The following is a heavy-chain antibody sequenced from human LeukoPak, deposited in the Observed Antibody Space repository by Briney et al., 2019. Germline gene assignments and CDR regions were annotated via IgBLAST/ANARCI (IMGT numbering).Heavy chain of an antibody. V-gene: IGHV3-7*01. CDR2: IKQDGSEK. J-gene: IGHJ4*02. Sequence: GGSLRLSCAASGFSCSTYWMNWVRQAPGKGPEWVANIKQDGSEKYYVDSVKGRFTISRDNAKNSLYLQMNSLRVEDTAVYYCARPSYNSGSYFDYWGQGTLVTVS. CDR3: ARPSYNSGSYFDY. D-gene: IGHD3-10*01. CDR1: GFSCSTYW.